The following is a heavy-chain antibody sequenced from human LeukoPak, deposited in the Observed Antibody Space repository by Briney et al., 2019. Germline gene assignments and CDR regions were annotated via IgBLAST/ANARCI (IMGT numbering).Heavy chain of an antibody. J-gene: IGHJ4*02. CDR2: IYHSGRT. Sequence: SETLSLTCTVSGYSISSGYYWGWIRQPPGQGLEWIGSIYHSGRTFYNPSLKSRVTISVDTSKNQFSLKLSSVTAADTAVYYCARGKGGKIPTAAPDYWGQGTLVTVSS. V-gene: IGHV4-38-2*02. CDR3: ARGKGGKIPTAAPDY. CDR1: GYSISSGYY. D-gene: IGHD2-15*01.